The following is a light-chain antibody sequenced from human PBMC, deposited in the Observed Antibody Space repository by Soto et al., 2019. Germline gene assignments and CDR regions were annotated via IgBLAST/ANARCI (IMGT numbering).Light chain of an antibody. V-gene: IGLV4-69*01. CDR1: SGHSNYA. Sequence: QPVLTQSPSASASLGASVKLTCTLSSGHSNYAIAWHQQLPEKGPRYLMKVNSDGSHSKGDGIPDRFSGSSSRAERYLTISSLQSEDEADYYCQTWDTGIVLFGGGTKLTVL. CDR3: QTWDTGIVL. J-gene: IGLJ2*01. CDR2: VNSDGSH.